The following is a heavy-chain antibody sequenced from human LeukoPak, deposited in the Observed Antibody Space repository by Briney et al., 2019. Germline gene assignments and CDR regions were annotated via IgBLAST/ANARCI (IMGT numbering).Heavy chain of an antibody. CDR2: IYSSGST. Sequence: LETLSLTCTVSGDSISGYYWNWIRQPPGKGLEWIGFIYSSGSTNYNPSLKSRVTISLDTSKNQFSLKLSSVTAADTAVYYCARRQYFDSDGYWYYFDYWGQGALVTVSS. J-gene: IGHJ4*02. CDR1: GDSISGYY. V-gene: IGHV4-59*08. CDR3: ARRQYFDSDGYWYYFDY. D-gene: IGHD3-22*01.